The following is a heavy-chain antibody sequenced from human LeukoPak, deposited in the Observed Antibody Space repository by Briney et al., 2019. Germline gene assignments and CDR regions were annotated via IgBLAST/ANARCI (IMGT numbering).Heavy chain of an antibody. Sequence: GGSLRLSCAASGFTFSSYAMSWVRQAPGKGLEWVSVISGSGGSTYYADSVKGRFTISRDNSKNTLYLQMNSLRAEDTAVYYCAKDQGGGGYSYGSFDYWGQGTLVTVSS. CDR1: GFTFSSYA. J-gene: IGHJ4*02. D-gene: IGHD5-18*01. V-gene: IGHV3-23*01. CDR3: AKDQGGGGYSYGSFDY. CDR2: ISGSGGST.